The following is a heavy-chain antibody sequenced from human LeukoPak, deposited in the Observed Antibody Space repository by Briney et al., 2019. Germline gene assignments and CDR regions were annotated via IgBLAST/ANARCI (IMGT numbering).Heavy chain of an antibody. CDR3: LWFGELSDFADFDY. J-gene: IGHJ4*02. D-gene: IGHD3-10*01. V-gene: IGHV3-23*01. CDR2: ISGSGGST. CDR1: GFTFSSYA. Sequence: GGSLRLSCAASGFTFSSYAMSWVRQAPGKGLEWVSAISGSGGSTYYADSVKGRFTISRDNSKNTLYLQMNSLGAEDTAVYYCLWFGELSDFADFDYWGQGTLVTVSS.